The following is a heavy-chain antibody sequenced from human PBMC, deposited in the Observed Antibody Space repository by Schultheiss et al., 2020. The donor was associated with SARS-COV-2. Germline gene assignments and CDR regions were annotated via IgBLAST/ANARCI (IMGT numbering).Heavy chain of an antibody. CDR3: ATVAIGVPAHIREGWFDP. Sequence: SETLSLTCAVSGGSVSSLHWWTWVRQSPGKGLEWIAEIYHTGGTNYNPSLQSRVTISVDESKNQFSLKLTSVTAADTAIYYCATVAIGVPAHIREGWFDPWGQGILVTVSS. D-gene: IGHD2-2*01. CDR1: GGSVSSLHW. J-gene: IGHJ5*02. CDR2: IYHTGGT. V-gene: IGHV4-4*02.